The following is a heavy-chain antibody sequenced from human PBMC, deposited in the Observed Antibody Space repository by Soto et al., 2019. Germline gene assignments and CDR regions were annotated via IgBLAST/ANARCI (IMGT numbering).Heavy chain of an antibody. CDR1: GFSLSTSGVG. V-gene: IGHV2-5*02. CDR2: IYWDDDK. CDR3: AHRLVPPITMIVSHDAFDI. Sequence: QITLKESGPTLVKPTQTLTLTCTFSGFSLSTSGVGVGWIRQPPGKALEWLALIYWDDDKRYSPSLKSRLTITKDTSKNQVVLTMTNMDPVDTATYYCAHRLVPPITMIVSHDAFDIWGQGTMVTVSS. J-gene: IGHJ3*02. D-gene: IGHD3-22*01.